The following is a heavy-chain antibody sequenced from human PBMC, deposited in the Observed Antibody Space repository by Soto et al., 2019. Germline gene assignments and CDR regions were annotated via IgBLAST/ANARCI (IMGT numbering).Heavy chain of an antibody. CDR1: GFTFSSYW. CDR2: INSDGSST. Sequence: EVQLVESGGGLVQPGGSLRLSCAASGFTFSSYWMHWVRQAPGKGLVWVSRINSDGSSTSYADSVKGRFTISRDNAKNTVYLKMNSLRAEDTAVYYCARTSLVVPAATREDYWGQGTLVTVSS. CDR3: ARTSLVVPAATREDY. D-gene: IGHD2-15*01. V-gene: IGHV3-74*01. J-gene: IGHJ4*02.